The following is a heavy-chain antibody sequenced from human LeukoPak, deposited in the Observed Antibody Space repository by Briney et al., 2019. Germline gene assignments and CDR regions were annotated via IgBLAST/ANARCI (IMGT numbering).Heavy chain of an antibody. Sequence: GGSLRLSCAASGFSFNDYGMHWVRQTPGKGLEWVSGINGNGGTTGYAGSVKGRFTISRDNTKNSLYLQMNSLRGEDTALYYCAREAVMPVAPVKIGTSDRPLYEYYGLDVWGQGTTVTVSS. V-gene: IGHV3-20*04. CDR1: GFSFNDYG. J-gene: IGHJ6*02. CDR3: AREAVMPVAPVKIGTSDRPLYEYYGLDV. CDR2: INGNGGTT. D-gene: IGHD1/OR15-1a*01.